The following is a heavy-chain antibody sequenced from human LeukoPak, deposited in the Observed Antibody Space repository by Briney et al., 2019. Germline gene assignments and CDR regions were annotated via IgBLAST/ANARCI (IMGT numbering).Heavy chain of an antibody. CDR1: GGSISSGGYY. J-gene: IGHJ5*02. D-gene: IGHD3/OR15-3a*01. CDR3: ARGSFELGYNWFDP. Sequence: PSETLSLTCTVSGGSISSGGYYWSWIRQPPGKGLEWIGYIYYSGSTYYNPSLKSRVTISVDTSKNQFSLKLSFVTAADTAVYYCARGSFELGYNWFDPWGQGTLVTVSS. CDR2: IYYSGST. V-gene: IGHV4-30-4*01.